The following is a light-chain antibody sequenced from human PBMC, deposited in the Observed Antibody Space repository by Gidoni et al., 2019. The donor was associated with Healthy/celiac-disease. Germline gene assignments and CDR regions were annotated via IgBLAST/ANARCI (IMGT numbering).Light chain of an antibody. CDR1: QSVSSSY. CDR3: QQYGSSPRT. J-gene: IGKJ2*01. V-gene: IGKV3-20*01. CDR2: GAS. Sequence: ELVLTQSPGTLSLPPGERATLSCRASQSVSSSYLAWYQQKPGQAPRLLIYGASSRATGIPDRFSGSGSGTDFTLTISRLEPEDFAVYYCQQYGSSPRTFXQXTKLEIK.